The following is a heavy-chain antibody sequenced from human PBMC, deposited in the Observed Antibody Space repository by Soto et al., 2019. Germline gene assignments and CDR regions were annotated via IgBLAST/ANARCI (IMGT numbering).Heavy chain of an antibody. Sequence: LTLSCAASGFPFSSYGMHWVRQAPGKGLEWVAVIWYDGNNKYYADSVKGRFTISGDNSNNTLYVQMTSLRAEDTAVYYCARGLHSLFDYWGQGTLVTVSS. V-gene: IGHV3-33*01. CDR3: ARGLHSLFDY. CDR1: GFPFSSYG. D-gene: IGHD2-21*01. CDR2: IWYDGNNK. J-gene: IGHJ4*02.